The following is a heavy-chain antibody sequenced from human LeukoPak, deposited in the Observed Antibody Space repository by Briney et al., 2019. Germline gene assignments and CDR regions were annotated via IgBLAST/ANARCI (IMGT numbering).Heavy chain of an antibody. D-gene: IGHD6-13*01. Sequence: GESLKISCKGSGYSFTSYWIGWVRQMPGKGLEWMGIIYPGDSDTRYSPSFQGQVTISADKSISTAYLQWSSLKASDTAMYYCARRGVAAAGKSYYYGMDVWGQGTTVTVSS. CDR2: IYPGDSDT. CDR1: GYSFTSYW. J-gene: IGHJ6*02. V-gene: IGHV5-51*01. CDR3: ARRGVAAAGKSYYYGMDV.